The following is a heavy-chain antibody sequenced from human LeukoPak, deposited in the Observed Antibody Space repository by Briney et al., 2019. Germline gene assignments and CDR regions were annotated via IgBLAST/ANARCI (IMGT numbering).Heavy chain of an antibody. CDR3: ARGGTMIRGVIYFDY. CDR1: GGSISSYY. J-gene: IGHJ4*02. V-gene: IGHV4-59*01. Sequence: SETLSLICTVSGGSISSYYWSWIRQPPGKGLEWIGHIYDSGSTNYNPSLTSRVTISVDTSKNQFSLKLSSVTAADTAVYYCARGGTMIRGVIYFDYWGQGTLVTVSS. D-gene: IGHD3-10*01. CDR2: IYDSGST.